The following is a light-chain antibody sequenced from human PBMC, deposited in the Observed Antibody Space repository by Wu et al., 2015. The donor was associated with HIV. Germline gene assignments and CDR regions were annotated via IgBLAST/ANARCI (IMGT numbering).Light chain of an antibody. CDR2: GAS. CDR3: QQYNNWWT. Sequence: EIVMTQSPVTLSVSPGERVTLSCRASQSVSSNLAWYQQKPGQAPRLLIYGASTRATGIPARFSGSGSGTEFTLTISSMQSEDFAVYYCQQYNNWWTFGQGTKGGNQT. V-gene: IGKV3-15*01. CDR1: QSVSSN. J-gene: IGKJ1*01.